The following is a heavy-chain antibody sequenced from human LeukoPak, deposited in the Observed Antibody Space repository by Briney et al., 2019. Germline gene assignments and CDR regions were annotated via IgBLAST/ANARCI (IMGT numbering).Heavy chain of an antibody. D-gene: IGHD5-24*01. V-gene: IGHV4-59*12. Sequence: PSETLSLTCTVSGGSLRRNFWTWIRQPPGKGLEWIGYIHSDGTTKYNPSLKSRVTISVDRSKNQFSLKLSSVTAADTAAYYCARGRDGYKPDFDYWGQGTLVTVSS. CDR2: IHSDGTT. CDR1: GGSLRRNF. CDR3: ARGRDGYKPDFDY. J-gene: IGHJ4*02.